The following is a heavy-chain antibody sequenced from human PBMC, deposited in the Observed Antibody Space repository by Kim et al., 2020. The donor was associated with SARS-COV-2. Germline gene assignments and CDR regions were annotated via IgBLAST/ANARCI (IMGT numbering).Heavy chain of an antibody. CDR2: IYYSGST. CDR1: GGSISSSSYY. V-gene: IGHV4-39*07. D-gene: IGHD6-13*01. Sequence: SETLSLTCTVSGGSISSSSYYWGWIRQPPGKGLEWIGSIYYSGSTYYNPSLKSRVTISVDTSKNQFSLKLSSVTAADTAVYYCARTGDWFLAAAGTGWFDPWGQGTLVTVSS. J-gene: IGHJ5*02. CDR3: ARTGDWFLAAAGTGWFDP.